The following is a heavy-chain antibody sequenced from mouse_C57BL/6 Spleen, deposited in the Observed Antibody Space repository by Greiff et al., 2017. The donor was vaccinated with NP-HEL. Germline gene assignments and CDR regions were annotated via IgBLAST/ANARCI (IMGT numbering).Heavy chain of an antibody. J-gene: IGHJ1*03. CDR2: INPYNGGT. Sequence: EVQLQQSGPVLVKPGASVKMSCKASGYTFTDYYMNWVKQSHGKSLEWIGVINPYNGGTSYNQKFKGKATLTVDKSSSTAYMEHNSLTSEDSAVYYCANYYGSSYWYFDVWGTGTTVTVSS. D-gene: IGHD1-1*01. V-gene: IGHV1-19*01. CDR3: ANYYGSSYWYFDV. CDR1: GYTFTDYY.